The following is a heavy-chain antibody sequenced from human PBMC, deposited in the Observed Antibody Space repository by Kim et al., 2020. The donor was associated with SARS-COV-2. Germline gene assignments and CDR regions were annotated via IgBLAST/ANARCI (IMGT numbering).Heavy chain of an antibody. Sequence: ASVKVSCKASGYTFTSYGISWVRQAPGQGLEWMGWISAYNGNTNYAQKLQGRVTMTTDTSTSTAYMELRSLRSDDTAVYYCARDSDWGSGWSQNWFDPWGQGTLVTVSS. CDR2: ISAYNGNT. D-gene: IGHD6-19*01. CDR1: GYTFTSYG. CDR3: ARDSDWGSGWSQNWFDP. J-gene: IGHJ5*02. V-gene: IGHV1-18*01.